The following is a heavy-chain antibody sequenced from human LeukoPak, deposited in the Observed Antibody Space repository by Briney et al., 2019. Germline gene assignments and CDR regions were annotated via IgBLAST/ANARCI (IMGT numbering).Heavy chain of an antibody. CDR1: GGSISSYY. CDR2: IYYSGST. V-gene: IGHV4-59*01. D-gene: IGHD3-16*02. Sequence: SETLSLTCTVSGGSISSYYWSWIRQPPGKGLEWIGYIYYSGSTNYNPSLKSRVTMSVDTSKNQFSLKLSSVTAADTAVYYCARASLSWFDPWGQGTLVTVSS. J-gene: IGHJ5*02. CDR3: ARASLSWFDP.